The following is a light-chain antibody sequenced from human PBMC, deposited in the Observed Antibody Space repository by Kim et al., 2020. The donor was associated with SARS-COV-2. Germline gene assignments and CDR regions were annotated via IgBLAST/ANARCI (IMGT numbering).Light chain of an antibody. Sequence: LSPGDRATLACRASQSVSSYLAWYQQKPGQAPRLLIYAASNRATGIPARFSGSGSGTDFTLTISSLEPEDFAVYYCQQRSNWPLTFGGGTKVDIK. CDR2: AAS. V-gene: IGKV3-11*01. J-gene: IGKJ4*01. CDR1: QSVSSY. CDR3: QQRSNWPLT.